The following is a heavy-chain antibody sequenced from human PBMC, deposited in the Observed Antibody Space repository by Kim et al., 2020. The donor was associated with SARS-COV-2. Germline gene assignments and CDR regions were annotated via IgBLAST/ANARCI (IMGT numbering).Heavy chain of an antibody. CDR3: ARDRGYYYDSSGYY. D-gene: IGHD3-22*01. Sequence: ADPVKGRFTIPRDNAKNSLYLKMNSLRAEDTAVYYCARDRGYYYDSSGYYWGQGTLVTVSS. J-gene: IGHJ4*02. V-gene: IGHV3-11*04.